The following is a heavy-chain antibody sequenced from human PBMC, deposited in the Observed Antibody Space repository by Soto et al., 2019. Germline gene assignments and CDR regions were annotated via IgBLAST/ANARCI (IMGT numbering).Heavy chain of an antibody. CDR2: IWYDGSNK. V-gene: IGHV3-33*01. D-gene: IGHD6-19*01. J-gene: IGHJ6*02. CDR3: ARDIRGSAGYSSGWYYYYYGMDV. CDR1: GFTFSSYG. Sequence: GGSLRLSCAASGFTFSSYGMHWVRQAPGKGLEWVAVIWYDGSNKYYADSVKGRFTISRDNSKNTLYLQMNSLRAEDTAVYYCARDIRGSAGYSSGWYYYYYGMDVWGQGTTVTVSS.